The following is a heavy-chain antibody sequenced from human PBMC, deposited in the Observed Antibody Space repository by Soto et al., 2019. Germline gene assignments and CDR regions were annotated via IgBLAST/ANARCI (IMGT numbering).Heavy chain of an antibody. CDR3: AYRVGSRGSFDY. D-gene: IGHD6-25*01. J-gene: IGHJ4*02. CDR2: IYWNDDK. V-gene: IGHV2-5*01. CDR1: GFSLSTSGVS. Sequence: QITLKESGPTLVKPTQTLTLTCTFSGFSLSTSGVSVGWIRQPQGKALEWLASIYWNDDKRYSPSLKSRLTIPKDNTKKQVVLTMTNMDTVDTATDYCAYRVGSRGSFDYWGQGTLVTVSS.